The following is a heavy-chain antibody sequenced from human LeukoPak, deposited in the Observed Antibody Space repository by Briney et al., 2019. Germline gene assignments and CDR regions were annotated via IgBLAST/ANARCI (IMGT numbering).Heavy chain of an antibody. CDR1: GFTFFNYS. Sequence: GGSLRLSCAASGFTFFNYSMNWVRQAPGKGQEWVSSISCSSDFIYYADSLKGRFTISRDNAKNSLYLQMNSLRAEDTAVYYCARDLGGGSSSLFDYWGQGTLVTVSS. CDR2: ISCSSDFI. D-gene: IGHD6-13*01. V-gene: IGHV3-21*01. CDR3: ARDLGGGSSSLFDY. J-gene: IGHJ4*02.